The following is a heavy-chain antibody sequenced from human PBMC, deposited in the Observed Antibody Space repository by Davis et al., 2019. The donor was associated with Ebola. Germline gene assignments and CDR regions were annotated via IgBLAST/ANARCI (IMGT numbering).Heavy chain of an antibody. CDR2: ISSSSSTI. CDR1: GFTFSSYS. J-gene: IGHJ6*03. D-gene: IGHD2-2*01. Sequence: PGGSLRPSCPASGFTFSSYSMNWVRQVPGKWLEWVSYISSSSSTIYYADSVKGRFTISRDNAKNALYLQMNSLRDEDTAVYYCARDSGIVVPYYMDVWGKGTTVTVSS. V-gene: IGHV3-48*02. CDR3: ARDSGIVVPYYMDV.